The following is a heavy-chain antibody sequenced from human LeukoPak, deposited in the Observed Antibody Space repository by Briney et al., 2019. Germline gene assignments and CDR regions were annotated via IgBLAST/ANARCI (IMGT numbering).Heavy chain of an antibody. D-gene: IGHD3-22*01. CDR3: VRGPPQMMVPIY. Sequence: GGSPRLSCAASGFTVSNNYVTWVRQAPGKGLEWVAVIYSGGTTYYADSVKGRFTISRDNSKNTLYLQMNSLRVEDTAVYYCVRGPPQMMVPIYWGQGTLVTVSS. CDR2: IYSGGTT. CDR1: GFTVSNNY. J-gene: IGHJ4*02. V-gene: IGHV3-53*01.